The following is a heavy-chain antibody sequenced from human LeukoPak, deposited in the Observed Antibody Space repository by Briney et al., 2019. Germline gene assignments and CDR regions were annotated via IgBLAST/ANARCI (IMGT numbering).Heavy chain of an antibody. CDR2: TGSTGVST. Sequence: GGSLRLSCAASGFTFSDYAMNWVRQAPGKGLEWVSGTGSTGVSTFYADSVKGRFTVSGDNSKNTLSLQMNSLRAEDTAVYYCAKDPGVVPAHYFDYWGQGTLVTVSS. V-gene: IGHV3-23*01. D-gene: IGHD2-2*01. CDR1: GFTFSDYA. J-gene: IGHJ4*02. CDR3: AKDPGVVPAHYFDY.